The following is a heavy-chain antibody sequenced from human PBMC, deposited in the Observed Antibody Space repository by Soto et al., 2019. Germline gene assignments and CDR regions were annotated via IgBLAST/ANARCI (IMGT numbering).Heavy chain of an antibody. D-gene: IGHD6-6*01. CDR1: GYTFTGYY. V-gene: IGHV1-2*02. J-gene: IGHJ4*02. Sequence: ASVKVSCKASGYTFTGYYMHWVRQAPGPGLEWMGWINPNSGGTNYAQKFQGRVTMTRDTSISTAYMELSRLRSDDTAVYYCARVRAARNYFDYWGQGTLVTVSS. CDR3: ARVRAARNYFDY. CDR2: INPNSGGT.